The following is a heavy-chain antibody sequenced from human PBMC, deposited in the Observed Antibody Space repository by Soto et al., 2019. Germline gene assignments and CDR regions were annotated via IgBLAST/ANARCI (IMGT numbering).Heavy chain of an antibody. CDR1: GYTFTSYA. D-gene: IGHD3-22*01. CDR3: AKDYYDSSGYYPPALLFDY. CDR2: INAGNGNT. J-gene: IGHJ4*02. Sequence: ASVKVSCKASGYTFTSYAMHWVRQAPGQRLEWMGWINAGNGNTKYSQKFQGRVTITRDTSASTAYMELSSLRSEDTAVYYCAKDYYDSSGYYPPALLFDYWGQGILVTVSS. V-gene: IGHV1-3*01.